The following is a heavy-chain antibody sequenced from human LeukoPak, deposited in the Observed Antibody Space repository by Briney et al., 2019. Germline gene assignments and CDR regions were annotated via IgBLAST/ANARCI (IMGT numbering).Heavy chain of an antibody. J-gene: IGHJ5*02. CDR2: IYPADSDI. Sequence: GESLKISCKGSGYSINNYWIGWVRQMPGKGLEWMGIIYPADSDIRYSPSFQGQVAISADKSISTAYLQWSSLKASDTAMYYCARQEYCSGGSCYTWFDPWGQGTLVTVSS. D-gene: IGHD2-15*01. CDR3: ARQEYCSGGSCYTWFDP. CDR1: GYSINNYW. V-gene: IGHV5-51*01.